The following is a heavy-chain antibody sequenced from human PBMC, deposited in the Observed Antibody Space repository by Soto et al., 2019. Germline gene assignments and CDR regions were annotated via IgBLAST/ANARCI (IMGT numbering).Heavy chain of an antibody. Sequence: GGSLTLSCAVSGFDIRRSWMNWVRQTPGKGLEWVANINEDGSEQNYVDSVKGRFTISRDNSKNSLYLQMNSLRTEDSGVYYCARDGVWNTAMPLDYWGQGTLVTVSS. V-gene: IGHV3-7*01. J-gene: IGHJ4*02. D-gene: IGHD5-18*01. CDR2: INEDGSEQ. CDR1: GFDIRRSW. CDR3: ARDGVWNTAMPLDY.